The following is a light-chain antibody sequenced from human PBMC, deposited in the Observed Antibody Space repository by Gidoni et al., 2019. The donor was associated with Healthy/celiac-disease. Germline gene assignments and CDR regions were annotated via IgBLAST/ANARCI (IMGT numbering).Light chain of an antibody. V-gene: IGKV3-11*01. CDR1: QSVSSY. CDR2: DAS. J-gene: IGKJ4*02. Sequence: EIVLTQSPATLSLSPGERATLSCRASQSVSSYLAWYQQKPGQAPRLLIYDASNRATGIPARVSGSGSGKDFTLTISSLEPEDFAVYYCQQRSNWPRLTFGGGTKVEIK. CDR3: QQRSNWPRLT.